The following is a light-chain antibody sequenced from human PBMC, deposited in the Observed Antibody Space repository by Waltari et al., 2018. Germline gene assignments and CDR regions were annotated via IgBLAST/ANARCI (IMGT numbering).Light chain of an antibody. CDR1: QSISTY. V-gene: IGKV1-16*01. CDR3: HHYDDYPYT. CDR2: AAS. Sequence: DIQLTQSPSSLSGSVGDRVTITCRASQSISTYLAWFQQKPGKAPKSLIYAASRLQREGPARFSGSGAGTEGTLTSSSRQPEEGATYYCHHYDDYPYTFGQGT. J-gene: IGKJ2*01.